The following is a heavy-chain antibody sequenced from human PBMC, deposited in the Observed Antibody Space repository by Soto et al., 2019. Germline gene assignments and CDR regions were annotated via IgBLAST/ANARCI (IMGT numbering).Heavy chain of an antibody. D-gene: IGHD3-10*01. V-gene: IGHV4-59*13. J-gene: IGHJ5*02. CDR1: GGSFGTNY. Sequence: PSETLSLTCTISGGSFGTNYWSWIRQAPGKGLEWIGYTYYTWSTKYNPSLKSRATISVDTSNNQFSLTLNSAAAADTAVYYCATDSAGRGPFDPWGQGILVTVSS. CDR3: ATDSAGRGPFDP. CDR2: TYYTWST.